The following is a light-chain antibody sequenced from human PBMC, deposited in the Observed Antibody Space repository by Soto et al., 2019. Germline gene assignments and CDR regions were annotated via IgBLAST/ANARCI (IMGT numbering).Light chain of an antibody. CDR2: NAY. J-gene: IGKJ5*01. CDR1: ESFRGL. CDR3: QQRHMWSIT. Sequence: LTQSPLTPSLSRGETTALSCRASESFRGLLAWYQQKPGKAPRLLIYNAYNWASGVPPRFSGSGSGTDFTLTISSLQPEDSAVYYCQQRHMWSITFGQGTRLEIK. V-gene: IGKV3-11*01.